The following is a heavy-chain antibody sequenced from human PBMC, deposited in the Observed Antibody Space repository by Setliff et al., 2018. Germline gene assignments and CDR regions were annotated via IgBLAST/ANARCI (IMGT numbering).Heavy chain of an antibody. CDR2: ISSTSYTI. CDR3: VTSTIIIYYFDF. D-gene: IGHD3-10*01. J-gene: IGHJ4*02. Sequence: GGSLRLSCAASGFTFSSYGMHWVRQAPGKGLEWVSSISSTSYTIYYADSVRGRFTISRDISKNTLYLQMNSLRAEDTAVYYCVTSTIIIYYFDFWGQGTPVTVSS. V-gene: IGHV3-48*01. CDR1: GFTFSSYG.